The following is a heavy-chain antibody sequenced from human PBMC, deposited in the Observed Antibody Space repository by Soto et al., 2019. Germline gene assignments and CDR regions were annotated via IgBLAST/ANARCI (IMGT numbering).Heavy chain of an antibody. CDR3: AREMVRGVGSDY. J-gene: IGHJ4*02. D-gene: IGHD3-10*01. Sequence: ASVKVSCKASGYSFTSYGISWVRQAPGQGLEWMGWISTYNGNTKYAQKLQGRVTMTTDTSTSTAYMELRSLRSDDTAVFYCAREMVRGVGSDYWGQGTLVTVSS. CDR1: GYSFTSYG. V-gene: IGHV1-18*01. CDR2: ISTYNGNT.